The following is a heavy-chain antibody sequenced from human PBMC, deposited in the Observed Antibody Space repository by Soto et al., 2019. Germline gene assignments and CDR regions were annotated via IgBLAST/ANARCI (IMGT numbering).Heavy chain of an antibody. J-gene: IGHJ4*02. V-gene: IGHV4-34*01. D-gene: IGHD4-4*01. Sequence: VQLQQWGAGLLKPSETLSLTCAVYGGSFSGYHWSWFRQPPGKGLEWIGEINPSGSINYNPSIKSRVTISVDSSKNQVSLNLSSVTAADTAVYYCATFVGATTVTRGSPRDDWGQGTLVTVSS. CDR1: GGSFSGYH. CDR3: ATFVGATTVTRGSPRDD. CDR2: INPSGSI.